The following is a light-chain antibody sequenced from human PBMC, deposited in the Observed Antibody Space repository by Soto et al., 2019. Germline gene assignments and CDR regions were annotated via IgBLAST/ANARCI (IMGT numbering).Light chain of an antibody. CDR3: NSYRSNRLYV. CDR2: RNN. V-gene: IGLV1-47*01. CDR1: SSNIGSNY. Sequence: QSVLTQPPSASGTPGQRVTISCSGSSSNIGSNYVYWYQQLPGTAPKLLIYRNNQRPSGVPDRFSGSKSGTSASLAISGLRSEDEADYYCNSYRSNRLYVFGTGTKLTVL. J-gene: IGLJ1*01.